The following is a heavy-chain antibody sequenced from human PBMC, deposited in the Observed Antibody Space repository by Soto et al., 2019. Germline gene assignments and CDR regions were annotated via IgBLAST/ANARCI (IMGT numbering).Heavy chain of an antibody. V-gene: IGHV1-18*01. CDR1: GYTFTSYG. D-gene: IGHD3-22*01. Sequence: QVQLVQSGAEVKKPGASVKVSCKASGYTFTSYGISWVRQAPGQGLEGMGWISAYNGNTNYAQKLQGRVTMTTDTSTSTAYMELRSLRSDDTAVYYCARDAYDSSGYYYYYYGMDVWGQGTTVTVSS. CDR2: ISAYNGNT. J-gene: IGHJ6*02. CDR3: ARDAYDSSGYYYYYYGMDV.